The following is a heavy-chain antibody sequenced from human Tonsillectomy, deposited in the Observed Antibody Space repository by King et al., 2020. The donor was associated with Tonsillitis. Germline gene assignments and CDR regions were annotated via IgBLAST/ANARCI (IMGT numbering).Heavy chain of an antibody. CDR2: INPDGTNI. CDR3: AREFWGAGDY. J-gene: IGHJ4*02. D-gene: IGHD3-16*01. CDR1: GFAFNTYW. V-gene: IGHV3-74*01. Sequence: EVQLVESGGGLIQPGGSLRLSCAASGFAFNTYWMFWVRQGPGKGLEWVSRINPDGTNIRYADSVTGRFTLSRDNAKNTLFLQLSSLRAEDTAVYYWAREFWGAGDYWGQGAQVIVSS.